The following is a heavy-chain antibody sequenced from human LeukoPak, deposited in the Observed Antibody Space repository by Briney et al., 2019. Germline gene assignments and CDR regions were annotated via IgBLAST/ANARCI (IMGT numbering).Heavy chain of an antibody. V-gene: IGHV4-59*01. D-gene: IGHD6-13*01. Sequence: SETLSLTCTVSGGSISSYYWSWIRQPPGEGLEWIGYIYYSGSTNYNPSLKSRVTISVDTSKNHFSLKLSSVTAADTAVYYCARGLDYSSSWYRAEIEAFDIWGQGTMVTVSS. J-gene: IGHJ3*02. CDR1: GGSISSYY. CDR3: ARGLDYSSSWYRAEIEAFDI. CDR2: IYYSGST.